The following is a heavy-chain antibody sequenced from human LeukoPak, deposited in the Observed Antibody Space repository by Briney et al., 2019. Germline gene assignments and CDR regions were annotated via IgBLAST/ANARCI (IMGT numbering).Heavy chain of an antibody. Sequence: ASVTVSCKASGYTFTSYGISWVRQAPGQGLEWMGWISAYNGNTNYAQKLQGRVTMTTDTSTSTAYMELRSLRSDDTAVYYCARAVAGRIYYYYYYMDVWGKGTTVTISS. V-gene: IGHV1-18*01. D-gene: IGHD6-19*01. CDR3: ARAVAGRIYYYYYYMDV. CDR2: ISAYNGNT. CDR1: GYTFTSYG. J-gene: IGHJ6*03.